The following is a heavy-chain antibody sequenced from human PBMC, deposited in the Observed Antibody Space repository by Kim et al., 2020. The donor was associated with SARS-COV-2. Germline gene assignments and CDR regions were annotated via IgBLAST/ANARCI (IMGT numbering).Heavy chain of an antibody. J-gene: IGHJ6*02. CDR2: IDRGNGNT. Sequence: ASVKVSCMASGYTVTTYTMHWVRQAPGQRPEWMGWIDRGNGNTKYSQNLQDRVTITRDTSANTVYMELSSLRSEDTAVYYCARQHQQLGYYYYYGMDVWGQGTTVTVSS. CDR1: GYTVTTYT. D-gene: IGHD6-13*01. CDR3: ARQHQQLGYYYYYGMDV. V-gene: IGHV1-3*01.